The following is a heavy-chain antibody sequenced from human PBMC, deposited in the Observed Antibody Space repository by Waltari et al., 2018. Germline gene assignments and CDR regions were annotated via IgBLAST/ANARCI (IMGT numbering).Heavy chain of an antibody. CDR3: ARDKQAYYYDSSVRYGY. V-gene: IGHV3-21*01. Sequence: EVQLVESGGGLVKPGGSLRLSCAASGFTFSSYSMNWVRQAPGKGLEWGSSISSSSSYIDDADSVKGRFTISRDNAKNSLYLQMNSLRAEDTAVYYCARDKQAYYYDSSVRYGYWGQGTLVTVSS. CDR1: GFTFSSYS. J-gene: IGHJ4*02. CDR2: ISSSSSYI. D-gene: IGHD3-22*01.